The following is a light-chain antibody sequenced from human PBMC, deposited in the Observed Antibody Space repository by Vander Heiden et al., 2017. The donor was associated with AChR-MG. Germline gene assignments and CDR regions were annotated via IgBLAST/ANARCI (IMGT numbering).Light chain of an antibody. CDR3: QVWDSSSAHVV. Sequence: SSVLTQPPSVSVAPGQTARITCGGNNIGSKSVNWYQQKPGQAPVLVVYDESDRPSGIPERFSGSKSGNTATLSISRVEAGDEADYYCQVWDSSSAHVVFGGGTELTVL. CDR2: DES. CDR1: NIGSKS. J-gene: IGLJ2*01. V-gene: IGLV3-21*02.